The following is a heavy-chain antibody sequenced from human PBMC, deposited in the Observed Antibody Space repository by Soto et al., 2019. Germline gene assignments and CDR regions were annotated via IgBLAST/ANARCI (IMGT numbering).Heavy chain of an antibody. CDR2: FYYSQST. CDR3: ARRSTVTYDY. V-gene: IGHV4-39*01. J-gene: IGHJ4*02. CDR1: GGSLTSNSYN. D-gene: IGHD4-17*01. Sequence: KTSETLSLTCTVSGGSLTSNSYNWGWIRQPPGKGLEWIGSFYYSQSTYFNPSLKSRVTISVETSKNQYSLKLSAVTSADTAVYYCARRSTVTYDYWGQGILVTVSS.